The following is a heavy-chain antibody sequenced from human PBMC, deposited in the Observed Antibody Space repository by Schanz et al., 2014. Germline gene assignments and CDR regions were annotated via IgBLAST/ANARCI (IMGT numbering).Heavy chain of an antibody. V-gene: IGHV3-23*04. CDR3: ARAQGVIRLYYGVDV. J-gene: IGHJ6*02. CDR1: GFTFSTYA. Sequence: EVQLVESGGGLVQPGGSLRLSCVASGFTFSTYAMSWVRQAPGKGPEWVSSLTGSGGGTYYADSVRGRFAISRDNSKNTLYLEMNSLRAEDTAVYYCARAQGVIRLYYGVDVWGQGTTVTVSS. D-gene: IGHD3-10*01. CDR2: LTGSGGGT.